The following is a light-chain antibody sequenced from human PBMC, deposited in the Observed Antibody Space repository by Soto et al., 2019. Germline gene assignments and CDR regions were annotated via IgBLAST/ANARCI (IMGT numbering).Light chain of an antibody. CDR3: QQYISSPLT. J-gene: IGKJ1*01. CDR2: GAS. CDR1: QSVSNNY. Sequence: EIVLTQSPGTLSLSPGERATLSCRASQSVSNNYLAWYQQKPGQAPRLVIYGASNRATGIPDRFSASGSGTDFTLTISRLEPEDLAVYYCQQYISSPLTFGQGTKVEIK. V-gene: IGKV3-20*01.